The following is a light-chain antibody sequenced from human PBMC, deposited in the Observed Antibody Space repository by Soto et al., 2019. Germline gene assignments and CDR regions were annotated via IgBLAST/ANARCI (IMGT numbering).Light chain of an antibody. CDR3: SSFAGNNMNNIVV. V-gene: IGLV2-8*01. J-gene: IGLJ2*01. Sequence: QSALTQPPSASGSPGQSVTISCTGTSSDVGGYDYVSWYQQHPGKAPKLIIYEVTERPSGVPDRFSGSRSGNTASLTVPGLQAEDEAVYYCSSFAGNNMNNIVVFGGGTKVTVL. CDR1: SSDVGGYDY. CDR2: EVT.